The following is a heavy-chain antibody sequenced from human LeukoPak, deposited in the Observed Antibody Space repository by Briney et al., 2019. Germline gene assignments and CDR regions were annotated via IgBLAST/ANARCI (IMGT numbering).Heavy chain of an antibody. J-gene: IGHJ4*02. V-gene: IGHV3-30*18. D-gene: IGHD6-13*01. CDR1: GFTFCSYG. CDR2: ISYDGSNK. CDR3: AKDTTGSSSCL. Sequence: GRSLRLSCAASGFTFCSYGMHWVRQAPGKGLEWVAVISYDGSNKYYADSVKGRFTISRDNSKNTLYLQMNSLRAEDTAVYYCAKDTTGSSSCLWGQGTLVTVSS.